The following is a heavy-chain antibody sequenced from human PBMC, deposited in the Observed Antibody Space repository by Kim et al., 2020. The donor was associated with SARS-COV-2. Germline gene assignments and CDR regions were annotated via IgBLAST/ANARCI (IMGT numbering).Heavy chain of an antibody. D-gene: IGHD7-27*01. V-gene: IGHV1-18*01. CDR1: GYSFSNYG. Sequence: ASVKVSCKASGYSFSNYGISWVRQAPGQGFEWLGWITVRSEKTEYAQKFQGRVALTTDTSTSTAYMELTSLKSDDTGIYYCGRERRDWGSTVDHWGQGTLVTVSS. J-gene: IGHJ4*02. CDR2: ITVRSEKT. CDR3: GRERRDWGSTVDH.